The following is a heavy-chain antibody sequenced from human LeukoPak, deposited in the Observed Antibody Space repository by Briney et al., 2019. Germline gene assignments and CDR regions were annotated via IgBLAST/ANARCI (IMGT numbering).Heavy chain of an antibody. CDR3: AKIPKGGYFDY. CDR1: GFTFSSYA. D-gene: IGHD2-2*01. J-gene: IGHJ4*02. CDR2: ISPSGDST. Sequence: PGRSLRLSCAASGFTFSSYAMHWVRQAPGKGLEWVSHISPSGDSTYYADSVKGRFTISRDSSKNTLSLQMNSLRAEDTAVYYCAKIPKGGYFDYWGQGTLVTVSS. V-gene: IGHV3-23*01.